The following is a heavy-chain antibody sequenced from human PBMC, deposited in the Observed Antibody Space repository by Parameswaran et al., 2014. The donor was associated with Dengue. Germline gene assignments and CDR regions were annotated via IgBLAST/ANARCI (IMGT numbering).Heavy chain of an antibody. J-gene: IGHJ6*03. V-gene: IGHV4-34*01. CDR2: INHSGST. CDR3: ARGETATGPYYYYYYMDV. D-gene: IGHD2-15*01. Sequence: RWIRQPPGKGLEWIGEINHSGSTNYNPSLKSRVTISVDTSKNQFSLKLSSVTAADTAVYYCARGETATGPYYYYYYMDVWGKGTTVTVSS.